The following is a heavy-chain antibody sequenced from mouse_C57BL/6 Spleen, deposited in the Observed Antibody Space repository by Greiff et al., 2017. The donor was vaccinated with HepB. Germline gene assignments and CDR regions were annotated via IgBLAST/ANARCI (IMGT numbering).Heavy chain of an antibody. CDR2: IDPSDSYT. Sequence: QVQLQQPGAELVMPGASVKLSCKASGYTFTSYWMHWVKQRPGQGLEWIGEIDPSDSYTNYNQKFKGKSTLTVDKSSSTAYMQLSSLTSEDSAVYYCARRGLHYYGSSPFAYWGQGTLVTVSA. CDR3: ARRGLHYYGSSPFAY. J-gene: IGHJ3*01. V-gene: IGHV1-69*01. D-gene: IGHD1-1*01. CDR1: GYTFTSYW.